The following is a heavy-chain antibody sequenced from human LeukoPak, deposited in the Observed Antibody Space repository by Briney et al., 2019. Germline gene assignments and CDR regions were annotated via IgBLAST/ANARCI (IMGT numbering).Heavy chain of an antibody. D-gene: IGHD3-10*01. CDR3: ASVRRGFGEFSKYYSYYYMDV. CDR2: IYYSGNA. CDR1: GGSISSSTYY. Sequence: SETLSLTCTVSGGSISSSTYYWGWIRQPPGKGLEWIGNIYYSGNAYHNPSHKSRVTISVDTSKNQFSLRLSSVTAADTAVYYCASVRRGFGEFSKYYSYYYMDVWGKGTTVTISS. V-gene: IGHV4-39*01. J-gene: IGHJ6*03.